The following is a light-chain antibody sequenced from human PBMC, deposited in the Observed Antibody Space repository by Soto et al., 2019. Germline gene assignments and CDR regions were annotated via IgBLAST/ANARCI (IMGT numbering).Light chain of an antibody. CDR3: QQYNNWPPRYT. J-gene: IGKJ2*01. V-gene: IGKV3-15*01. Sequence: EIVLTQSPATLSVSAGERATLSCRASQSVSSNLAWYQQKPGQAPRLLIYGASTRATSIPARFSGSGSGTEFTLTISSLQSEDFAVYYCQQYNNWPPRYTFGQGTKLEIK. CDR2: GAS. CDR1: QSVSSN.